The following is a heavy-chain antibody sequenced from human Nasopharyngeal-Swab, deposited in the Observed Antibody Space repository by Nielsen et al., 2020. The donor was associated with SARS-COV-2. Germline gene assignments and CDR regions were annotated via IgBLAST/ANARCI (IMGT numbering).Heavy chain of an antibody. J-gene: IGHJ6*02. CDR1: GFSLSNARMG. V-gene: IGHV2-26*01. D-gene: IGHD2-2*01. Sequence: SGPTLVKPTETLTLTCTVSGFSLSNARMGVSWIRQPPGKALEWLAHIFSNDEKSYSTSLKSRLTISKDTSKSQVVLTMINMDPVDTATYYCARIDVVVPAAIQEGYYYGMDVWGQGTTVTVSS. CDR2: IFSNDEK. CDR3: ARIDVVVPAAIQEGYYYGMDV.